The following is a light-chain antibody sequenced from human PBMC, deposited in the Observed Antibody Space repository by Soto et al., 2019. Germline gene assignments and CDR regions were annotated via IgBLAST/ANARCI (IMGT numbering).Light chain of an antibody. CDR2: EAS. V-gene: IGKV1-16*01. Sequence: IQMTQSPSSLSASVGDRVTVTCQASQDISNYLNWYQQKPGKAPKLLIYEASSLQSGVPSRFSGSGSGTEFTLSISSLQPDDFATYYCQHYNVYPWTFGQGTKV. J-gene: IGKJ1*01. CDR1: QDISNY. CDR3: QHYNVYPWT.